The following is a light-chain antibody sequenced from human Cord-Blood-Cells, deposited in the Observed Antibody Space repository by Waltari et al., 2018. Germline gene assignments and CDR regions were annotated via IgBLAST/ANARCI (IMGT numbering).Light chain of an antibody. CDR3: SSYTSSSTVV. Sequence: QSALTQPASVSGSPGQSITISCTGTSSDGGGYNNVSWYQQHPGKAPKRMIYDVSNRPSGVSNRFSGSKSGNTSSLTISGLQAEDEADYYCSSYTSSSTVVFGGGTKLTVL. V-gene: IGLV2-14*01. CDR1: SSDGGGYNN. J-gene: IGLJ2*01. CDR2: DVS.